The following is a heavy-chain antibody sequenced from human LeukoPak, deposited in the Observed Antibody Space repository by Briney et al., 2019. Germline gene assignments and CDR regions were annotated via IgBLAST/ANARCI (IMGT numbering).Heavy chain of an antibody. Sequence: PGGSLRLSCAASGFTFRTYEMNWVRRAPGKGLEWVSYISSSGTTLYYADSVKGRFTISRDNAKNTLYLQMNSLRAEDTALYYCARGIADCTSGECRGDYSMDVWGQGTTVTVSS. CDR1: GFTFRTYE. D-gene: IGHD2-8*01. CDR3: ARGIADCTSGECRGDYSMDV. CDR2: ISSSGTTL. J-gene: IGHJ6*02. V-gene: IGHV3-48*03.